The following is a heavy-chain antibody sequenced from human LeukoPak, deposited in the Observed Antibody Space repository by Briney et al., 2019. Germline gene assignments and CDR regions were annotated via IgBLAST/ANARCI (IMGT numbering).Heavy chain of an antibody. CDR2: SRDKAYSYTT. D-gene: IGHD3-16*01. J-gene: IGHJ4*02. V-gene: IGHV3-72*01. Sequence: GGSLRLSCAASGFTFSDPYMDWVRQAPGKGLEWVGRSRDKAYSYTTEYAASVRGRFTISRDDSKNSLYLQLNSLKTEDTAVYYCVRGTLVGDRRLFDYWGQGTLVTVSS. CDR1: GFTFSDPY. CDR3: VRGTLVGDRRLFDY.